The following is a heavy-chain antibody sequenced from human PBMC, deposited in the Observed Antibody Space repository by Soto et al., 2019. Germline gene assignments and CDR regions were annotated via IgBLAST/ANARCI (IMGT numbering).Heavy chain of an antibody. D-gene: IGHD6-25*01. CDR2: IYYTGST. J-gene: IGHJ4*02. Sequence: PETLSLTCTVSSVSINNYYWAWIRHPPGKRLEWVGAIYYTGSTTYNPSLRSQVTFSVDTSKSQFSLRLTSVTAADTAVYFWAKVVSCGHLDYWGQGTLVTV. CDR3: AKVVSCGHLDY. CDR1: SVSINNYY. V-gene: IGHV4-59*01.